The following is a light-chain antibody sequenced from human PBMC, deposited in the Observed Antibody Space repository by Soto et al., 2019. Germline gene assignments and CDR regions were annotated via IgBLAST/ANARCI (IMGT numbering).Light chain of an antibody. CDR1: QSVSSNY. CDR3: QQHGDSLT. CDR2: GAS. Sequence: ETVLTQSPGTLSLSPGERATLSCRASQSVSSNYLGWYQQKPGQAPRLLMDGASSRATGIPDRFSGSGSGTDFTITIRRQEAEAFAVYYCQQHGDSLTFGGGTKVEIK. V-gene: IGKV3-20*01. J-gene: IGKJ4*01.